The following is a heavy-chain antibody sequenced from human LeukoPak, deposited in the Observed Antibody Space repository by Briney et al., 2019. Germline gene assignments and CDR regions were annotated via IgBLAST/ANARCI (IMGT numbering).Heavy chain of an antibody. J-gene: IGHJ4*02. D-gene: IGHD4-17*01. CDR3: ARASTGGAYSDY. CDR2: IYHSGST. CDR1: GGSISSSNW. Sequence: SGTLSLTCAVSGGSISSSNWWGWVRQGPGKGLEWGGGIYHSGSTNYTPSPKRRVTISVDKSKTHSSLKLSSVTAADTAVYYCARASTGGAYSDYSGQGTLVTVSS. V-gene: IGHV4-4*02.